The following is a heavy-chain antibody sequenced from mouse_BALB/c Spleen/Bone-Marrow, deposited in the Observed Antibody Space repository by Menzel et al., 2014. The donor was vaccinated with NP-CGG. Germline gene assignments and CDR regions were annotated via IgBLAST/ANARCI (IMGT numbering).Heavy chain of an antibody. D-gene: IGHD4-1*01. CDR1: GYTFTDYN. CDR3: ARLGRDY. J-gene: IGHJ2*01. Sequence: EVKLQESGPELVKPGASVKISCKASGYTFTDYNMHWVKQSHGKSLEWIGYIYPYNGGTGYNQKFKSKATLTVDNSSSTAYMELRSLTSEDPAVYYCARLGRDYWGQGTTLTASS. CDR2: IYPYNGGT. V-gene: IGHV1S29*02.